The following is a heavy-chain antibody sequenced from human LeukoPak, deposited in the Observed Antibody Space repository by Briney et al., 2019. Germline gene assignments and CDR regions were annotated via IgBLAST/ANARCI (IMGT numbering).Heavy chain of an antibody. D-gene: IGHD6-19*01. CDR1: GFTFSSYS. Sequence: PGGSLRLSCAASGFTFSSYSMNWVRQAPGKGLEWVSSISSSSSYIYYADSVKGRFTISRDNAKNSLYLQMNSLRAEDTAVYYCARGIAVARTIDYWGQGTLATVSS. CDR2: ISSSSSYI. V-gene: IGHV3-21*01. CDR3: ARGIAVARTIDY. J-gene: IGHJ4*02.